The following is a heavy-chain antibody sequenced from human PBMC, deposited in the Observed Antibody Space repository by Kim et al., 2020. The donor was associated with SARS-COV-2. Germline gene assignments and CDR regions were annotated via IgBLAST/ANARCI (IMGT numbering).Heavy chain of an antibody. CDR1: GGSISSSSYY. CDR2: IYYSGST. CDR3: ARRLGGWRNYGMDV. Sequence: SETLFLTCTVSGGSISSSSYYWGWIRQPPGKGLEWIGSIYYSGSTYYNPSLKSRVTISVDTSKNQFSLKLSSVTAADTAVYYCARRLGGWRNYGMDVWGQGTTVTVSS. V-gene: IGHV4-39*01. J-gene: IGHJ6*02. D-gene: IGHD6-19*01.